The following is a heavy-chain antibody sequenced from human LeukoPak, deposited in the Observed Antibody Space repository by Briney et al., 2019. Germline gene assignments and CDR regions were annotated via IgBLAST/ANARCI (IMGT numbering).Heavy chain of an antibody. D-gene: IGHD6-19*01. V-gene: IGHV4-59*01. CDR2: IYYSGST. CDR3: ARVKEAGLFDY. CDR1: GGSIGSYY. J-gene: IGHJ4*02. Sequence: SETLSLTCTVSGGSIGSYYWSWIRQPPGKGLEWIGYIYYSGSTNYNPSLKSRVTISVDTSKNQFSLKLSSVTAADTAVYYCARVKEAGLFDYWGQGTLVTVSS.